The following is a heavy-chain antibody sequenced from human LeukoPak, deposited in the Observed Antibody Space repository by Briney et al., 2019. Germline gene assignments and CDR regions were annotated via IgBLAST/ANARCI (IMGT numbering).Heavy chain of an antibody. Sequence: PSETLSLTCTVSGYSISSGYYWGWIRPPPGKGLEWIGSIYHSGSTYYNPSLKSRVTISVDTSKNQFSLKLSSVTAAGTAVYYCARDIGYGDYFFDDWGQGTLVTVSS. V-gene: IGHV4-38-2*02. CDR2: IYHSGST. D-gene: IGHD4-17*01. CDR1: GYSISSGYY. J-gene: IGHJ4*02. CDR3: ARDIGYGDYFFDD.